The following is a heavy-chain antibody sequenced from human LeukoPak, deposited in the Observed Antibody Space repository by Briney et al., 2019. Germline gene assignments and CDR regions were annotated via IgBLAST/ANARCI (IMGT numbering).Heavy chain of an antibody. CDR1: GGSISSSSYY. Sequence: PSETLSLTCTVSGGSISSSSYYWGWIRQPPGKGLEWIGCIYYSGSTYYNPSLKSRVTISVDTSKNQFSLKLSSVTAADTAVYYCARHPNYCSGGSCYSSYFDYWGQGTLVTVSS. D-gene: IGHD2-15*01. V-gene: IGHV4-39*01. J-gene: IGHJ4*02. CDR2: IYYSGST. CDR3: ARHPNYCSGGSCYSSYFDY.